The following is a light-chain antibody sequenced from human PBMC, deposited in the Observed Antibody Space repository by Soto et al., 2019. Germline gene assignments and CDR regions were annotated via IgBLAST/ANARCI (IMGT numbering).Light chain of an antibody. Sequence: DIQLTQSPATLSLSPGDRATITCRASQSVSSSYLAWYQQKPGQAPRLLIYGASSRATGIPDRFSGSGSGTDFTLTISRLEPEDFAVYYCQQYGSSLRTFGQGTKVDIK. CDR1: QSVSSSY. J-gene: IGKJ1*01. CDR3: QQYGSSLRT. V-gene: IGKV3-20*01. CDR2: GAS.